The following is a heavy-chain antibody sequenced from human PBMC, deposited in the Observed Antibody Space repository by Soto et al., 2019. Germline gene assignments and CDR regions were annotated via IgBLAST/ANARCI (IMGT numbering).Heavy chain of an antibody. D-gene: IGHD2-15*01. Sequence: SETLSLTCAVYGGSFSGYYWSWIRQPPGKGLGWIGEINHSGSTNYNPSLKSRVTISVDTSKNQFSLKLSSVTAADTAVYYCATRFRLGYCSGGSCYPDRRYYFDYWGQGTLVTVSS. CDR3: ATRFRLGYCSGGSCYPDRRYYFDY. J-gene: IGHJ4*02. CDR2: INHSGST. V-gene: IGHV4-34*01. CDR1: GGSFSGYY.